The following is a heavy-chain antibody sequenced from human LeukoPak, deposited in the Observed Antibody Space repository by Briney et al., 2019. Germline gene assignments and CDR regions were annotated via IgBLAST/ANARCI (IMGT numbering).Heavy chain of an antibody. CDR1: GGSISSSGYY. CDR2: IYYSGST. CDR3: ARSPLIPSAAFDI. D-gene: IGHD2-2*02. J-gene: IGHJ3*02. Sequence: SETLSLTCTVSGGSISSSGYYWGWIRQPPGKGLEWIGSIYYSGSTYYNPSLKSRVTISVDTSKNQFSLKLSSVTAADTAVYYCARSPLIPSAAFDIWGQGTMVTVSS. V-gene: IGHV4-39*07.